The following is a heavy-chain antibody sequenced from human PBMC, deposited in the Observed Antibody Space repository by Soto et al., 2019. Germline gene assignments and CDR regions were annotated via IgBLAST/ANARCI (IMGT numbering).Heavy chain of an antibody. Sequence: SETLSLTCTVSGASVSSGNYYWSWIRQTPGKALEWIGYIYYSGSTLYNPSLKSRSTISLDTSKNQISLKVASATAVDTAMYYCAVTFYYDRGDYKWGIFDSWGQGTPVTVSS. D-gene: IGHD3-22*01. CDR2: IYYSGST. CDR3: AVTFYYDRGDYKWGIFDS. V-gene: IGHV4-30-4*01. CDR1: GASVSSGNYY. J-gene: IGHJ4*02.